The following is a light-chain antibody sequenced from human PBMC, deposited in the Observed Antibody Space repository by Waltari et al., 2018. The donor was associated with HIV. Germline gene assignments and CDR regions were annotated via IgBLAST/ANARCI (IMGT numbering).Light chain of an antibody. CDR3: HVWDSRRVI. CDR1: TIAGNS. Sequence: SYVLTQPPSVSVAPGKTARITCGGNTIAGNSVHWYQQRPGQAPVLVLYDDSDRTSGIPERFSGSNSGNTATLTSSRVEAGDEADYYCHVWDSRRVIFGGGTRLTVL. V-gene: IGLV3-21*03. CDR2: DDS. J-gene: IGLJ2*01.